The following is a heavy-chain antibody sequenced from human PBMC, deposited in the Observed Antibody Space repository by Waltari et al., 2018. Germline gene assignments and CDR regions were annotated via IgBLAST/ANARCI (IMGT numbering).Heavy chain of an antibody. J-gene: IGHJ6*02. CDR3: ALDTGALWMDV. Sequence: QVQLVQSGAEVKKPGSSVKISCTTSEYPFTSSYIHWVRQAPGQGLEWMGIINPSGGSTIYAQKFQGRVTMTRDTSTSTVYMELSSLRSDDTAVYYCALDTGALWMDVWGQGTTVTVSS. CDR2: INPSGGST. D-gene: IGHD2-21*01. V-gene: IGHV1-46*01. CDR1: EYPFTSSY.